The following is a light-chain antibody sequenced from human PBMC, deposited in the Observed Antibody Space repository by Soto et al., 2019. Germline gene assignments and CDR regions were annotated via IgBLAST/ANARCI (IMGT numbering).Light chain of an antibody. Sequence: QSVLTQPPSASGTPGQRVIISCSGSRSNIGSNTVSWYQQLPGTAPKLLIYSNDQRPSGVPDRCSGSKSGTSASLAISGLQSEDEADYYCAAWDASLTGPVFGGGTKLTVL. J-gene: IGLJ2*01. CDR3: AAWDASLTGPV. CDR1: RSNIGSNT. V-gene: IGLV1-44*01. CDR2: SND.